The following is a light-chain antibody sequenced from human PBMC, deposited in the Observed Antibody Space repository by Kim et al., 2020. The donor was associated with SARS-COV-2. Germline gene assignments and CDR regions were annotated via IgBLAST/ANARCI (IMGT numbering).Light chain of an antibody. V-gene: IGLV2-14*03. J-gene: IGLJ1*01. Sequence: QSALTQPASVSGSPGQSITISCTGVSSDIGGYTYVSWYQQHPGKAPRLMIYDVSKRPSGVSNRFSGSKSGNTASLTISGLQAEDEADYYCNSYITSNTFPYVFGTGTKVTVL. CDR1: SSDIGGYTY. CDR2: DVS. CDR3: NSYITSNTFPYV.